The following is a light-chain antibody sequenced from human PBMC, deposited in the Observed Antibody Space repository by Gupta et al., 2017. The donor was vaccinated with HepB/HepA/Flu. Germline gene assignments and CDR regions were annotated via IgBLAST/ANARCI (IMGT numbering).Light chain of an antibody. J-gene: IGKJ1*01. CDR2: DAS. Sequence: EIVLTQSPVTLSLSAGERATLACRASQSVSSSLAWYQHKPGQAPRLLIYDASSRATGIPARFSGSGSGTDFTLTISSLEPGDFAVYYCQQRSNSWTFGQGTKVEIK. CDR1: QSVSSS. CDR3: QQRSNSWT. V-gene: IGKV3-11*01.